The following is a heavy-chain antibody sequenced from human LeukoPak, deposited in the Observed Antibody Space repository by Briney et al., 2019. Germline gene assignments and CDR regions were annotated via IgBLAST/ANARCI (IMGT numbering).Heavy chain of an antibody. V-gene: IGHV4-34*01. CDR1: GASFSGYS. Sequence: PSETLSLTCAVHGASFSGYSWSWVRQSPGKGLEWIGEVNRVGYTIYNPSPKSRVTISIDTSTTQFSLRLTSVTVADTAVYFCARERVVSDYNWFDPWGQGTPVTVSS. CDR2: VNRVGYT. D-gene: IGHD6-25*01. J-gene: IGHJ5*02. CDR3: ARERVVSDYNWFDP.